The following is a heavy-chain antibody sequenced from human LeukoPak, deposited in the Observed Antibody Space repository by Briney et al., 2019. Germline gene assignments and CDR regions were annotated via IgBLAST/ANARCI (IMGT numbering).Heavy chain of an antibody. Sequence: GGSLRLSCAASGFTFSSYAMSWVRQAPGKGLEWVSAISGSGGSTYYADSMKGRFTISRDNSKNTLYLQMNSLRAEDTAVYYCTCLPRGWYNYWGQGTLVTVSS. V-gene: IGHV3-23*01. J-gene: IGHJ4*02. CDR3: TCLPRGWYNY. CDR2: ISGSGGST. D-gene: IGHD6-19*01. CDR1: GFTFSSYA.